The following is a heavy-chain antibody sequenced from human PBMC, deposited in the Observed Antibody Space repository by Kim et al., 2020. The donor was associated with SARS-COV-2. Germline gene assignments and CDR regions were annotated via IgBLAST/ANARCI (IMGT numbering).Heavy chain of an antibody. J-gene: IGHJ4*02. D-gene: IGHD1-26*01. V-gene: IGHV3-23*01. Sequence: DSVKGRFTHSRDNSKNPLYLQMNSLRAEDTALYYCAKSPSSGRFYAGLDFWGQGTLVTVSS. CDR3: AKSPSSGRFYAGLDF.